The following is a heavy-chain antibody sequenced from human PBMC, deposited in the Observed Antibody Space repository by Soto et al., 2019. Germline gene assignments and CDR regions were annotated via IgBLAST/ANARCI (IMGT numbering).Heavy chain of an antibody. V-gene: IGHV1-58*02. CDR2: IVVGSGNT. D-gene: IGHD6-19*01. Sequence: GASVKVSCKASGFTFTSSAMQWVRQARGQRLEWIGWIVVGSGNTNYAQKFQERVTITRDMSTSTAYMELSSLRSEDTAVYYCAAAGYSSGWYGDGLDYWGQGTLVTVSS. CDR1: GFTFTSSA. J-gene: IGHJ4*02. CDR3: AAAGYSSGWYGDGLDY.